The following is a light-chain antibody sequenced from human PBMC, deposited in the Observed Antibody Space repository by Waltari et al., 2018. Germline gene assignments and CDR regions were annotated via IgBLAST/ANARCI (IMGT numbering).Light chain of an antibody. CDR2: DVS. CDR3: NSYTSSSTLV. CDR1: SSDVGAYNY. V-gene: IGLV2-14*03. J-gene: IGLJ1*01. Sequence: QSALTQPASVSGSPGQSITISCTGTSSDVGAYNYVSWYQQHPRKAPKLSIYDVSNRPSGVSNRFSGSKSGNTASLTISGLQAEDEADYYCNSYTSSSTLVFGTGTKVTVL.